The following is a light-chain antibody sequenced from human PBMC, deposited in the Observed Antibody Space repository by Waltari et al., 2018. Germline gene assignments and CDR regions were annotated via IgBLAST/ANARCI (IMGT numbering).Light chain of an antibody. CDR2: KAS. CDR1: QSLVHSDGNTY. J-gene: IGKJ4*02. Sequence: DVVMTQSPLSLPVTLGQPASISCTSSQSLVHSDGNTYLAWFQQRPGQSPRRLSYKASRRESGGPDRVRASVSGGDVTLKISRVGAEDVGVYYGMQGTHWPLPCGGGTKVEIK. V-gene: IGKV2-30*02. CDR3: MQGTHWPLP.